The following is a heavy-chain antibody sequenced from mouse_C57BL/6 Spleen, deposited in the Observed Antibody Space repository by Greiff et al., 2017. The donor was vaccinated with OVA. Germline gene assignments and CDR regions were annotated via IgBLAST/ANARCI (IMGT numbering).Heavy chain of an antibody. CDR3: ARGSCDY. CDR1: GYTFTSYW. V-gene: IGHV1-69*01. Sequence: QVQLQQSGAELVMPGASVKLSCKASGYTFTSYWMHWVKQRPGQGLEWIGGIDPSDSYTNYNQKFKGKSTLTVDKSSSTAYMQLSSLTSEDSAVYYCARGSCDYWGQGTTLTVSS. J-gene: IGHJ2*01. CDR2: IDPSDSYT.